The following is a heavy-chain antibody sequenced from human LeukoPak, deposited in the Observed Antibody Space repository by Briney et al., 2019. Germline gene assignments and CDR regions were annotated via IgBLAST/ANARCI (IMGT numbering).Heavy chain of an antibody. D-gene: IGHD4-17*01. Sequence: GASVKVSCNASGYTFTSYGISWVRQAPGQGLEWMGWISAYNGKTDYPQNLQGRVTLTTDTSTSMAYMELRSLRSDDTAVYYCARDTYTTVTAMDVWGKGTTVTVSS. J-gene: IGHJ6*03. CDR3: ARDTYTTVTAMDV. CDR2: ISAYNGKT. V-gene: IGHV1-18*01. CDR1: GYTFTSYG.